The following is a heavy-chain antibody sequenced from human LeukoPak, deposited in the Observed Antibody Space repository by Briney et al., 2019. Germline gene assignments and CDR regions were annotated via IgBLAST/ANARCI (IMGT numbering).Heavy chain of an antibody. J-gene: IGHJ4*02. CDR3: ARDVDSGYGLPS. V-gene: IGHV3-66*01. CDR1: GFTFRDYA. CDR2: IYSGGST. Sequence: GGSLRLSCAASGFTFRDYAMSWVRQAPGKGLEWVSVIYSGGSTYYADSVKGRFTISRDNSKNTLYLQMNSLRAEDTAVYYCARDVDSGYGLPSWGQGTLVTVSS. D-gene: IGHD5-12*01.